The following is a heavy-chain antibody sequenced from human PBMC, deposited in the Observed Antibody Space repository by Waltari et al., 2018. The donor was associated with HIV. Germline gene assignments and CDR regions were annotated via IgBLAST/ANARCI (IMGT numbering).Heavy chain of an antibody. CDR2: IYTSGST. Sequence: QVQLQESGPGLVKPSQTLSLSCTVPGGSVSSGSYYWTWIRQPAGTGLEWIGRIYTSGSTNYNPSLKSRVTISVDTSKNQFSLKLSSVTAAETAVYYCAREYGGNRPDYWGQGTLVTVSS. V-gene: IGHV4-61*02. CDR1: GGSVSSGSYY. D-gene: IGHD5-18*01. CDR3: AREYGGNRPDY. J-gene: IGHJ4*02.